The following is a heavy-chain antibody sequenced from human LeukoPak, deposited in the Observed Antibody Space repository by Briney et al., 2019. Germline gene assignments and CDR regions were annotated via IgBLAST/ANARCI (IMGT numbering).Heavy chain of an antibody. V-gene: IGHV3-64*01. CDR3: ARGGVVIEGATSIDY. Sequence: RAGGSLRLSCAASGFTFSNYAMHWARQAPGKGLEYVSVISSNGGSTYFANSVKGRFTISRENSKNTLFLQMGSLRAEDMAVYYCARGGVVIEGATSIDYWGQGTLVTVSS. CDR1: GFTFSNYA. CDR2: ISSNGGST. D-gene: IGHD1-26*01. J-gene: IGHJ4*02.